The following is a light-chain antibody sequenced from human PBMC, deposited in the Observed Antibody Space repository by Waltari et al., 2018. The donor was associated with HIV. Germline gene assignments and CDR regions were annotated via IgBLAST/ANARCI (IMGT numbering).Light chain of an antibody. CDR1: QSVLFNSKNRNY. V-gene: IGKV4-1*01. CDR3: QQYFSTLYT. Sequence: DIVMTQSPDSLAVSLGERATINCTSSQSVLFNSKNRNYLAWYQQKPGQPPKLLISWASTRESGVPDRFSGSGSGTDFTLTISSLQAEDVAVYFCQQYFSTLYTFGQGTKLEIK. J-gene: IGKJ2*01. CDR2: WAS.